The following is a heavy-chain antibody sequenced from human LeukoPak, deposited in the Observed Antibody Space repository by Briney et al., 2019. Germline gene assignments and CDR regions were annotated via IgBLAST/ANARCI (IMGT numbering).Heavy chain of an antibody. Sequence: GGSLRLSCAASGFTFSSYSMNWVRQAPGKGLEWVSSIISSSSYIYYADSVKGRFTISRDNAKNSLYLQMNSLRAEDTAVYYCARVYSSSDSLRFDYWGQGTLVTVSS. CDR1: GFTFSSYS. CDR2: IISSSSYI. V-gene: IGHV3-21*01. CDR3: ARVYSSSDSLRFDY. J-gene: IGHJ4*02. D-gene: IGHD6-6*01.